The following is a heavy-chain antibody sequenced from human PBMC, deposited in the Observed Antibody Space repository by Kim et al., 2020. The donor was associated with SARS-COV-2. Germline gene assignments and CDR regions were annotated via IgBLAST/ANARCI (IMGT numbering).Heavy chain of an antibody. CDR2: IGTAGDT. CDR1: GFTFSSYD. J-gene: IGHJ6*02. V-gene: IGHV3-13*01. D-gene: IGHD4-17*01. CDR3: ARADYGDNYYYYYGRDV. Sequence: GGSLRLSCAASGFTFSSYDMHWVRQPTGKGLEWVSAIGTAGDTYYPGSVKGRFTISRENAKNSLYLQMNSLRAGDTAVYYCARADYGDNYYYYYGRDVWGQGTTVTVSS.